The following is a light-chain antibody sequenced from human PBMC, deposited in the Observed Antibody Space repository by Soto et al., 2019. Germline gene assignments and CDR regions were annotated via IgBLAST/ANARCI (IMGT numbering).Light chain of an antibody. CDR2: EVS. CDR1: SSDVGGYNY. Sequence: QSALTQPASVSGCPGQSITISCTGTSSDVGGYNYVSWYQQHPGKAPKLMIYEVSNRPSGVSNRFSGSKSGNTASLTISGLQAEDEADYYCSSYTSSSTRVFGTGTKVTVL. CDR3: SSYTSSSTRV. V-gene: IGLV2-14*01. J-gene: IGLJ1*01.